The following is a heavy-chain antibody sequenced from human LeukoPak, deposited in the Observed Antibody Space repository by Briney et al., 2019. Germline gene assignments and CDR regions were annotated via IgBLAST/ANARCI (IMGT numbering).Heavy chain of an antibody. CDR3: ARDPPAVTANTYG. D-gene: IGHD5-18*01. Sequence: PGGSLRLSCAASGFTVSNNYMNWVRQAPGKGLEWASLIYSGGTTYYADSVKGRFTISRDGSKNTLYLQMNSLRVEDTAAYYCARDPPAVTANTYGWGQGTLVTVSS. CDR1: GFTVSNNY. V-gene: IGHV3-66*01. J-gene: IGHJ4*02. CDR2: IYSGGTT.